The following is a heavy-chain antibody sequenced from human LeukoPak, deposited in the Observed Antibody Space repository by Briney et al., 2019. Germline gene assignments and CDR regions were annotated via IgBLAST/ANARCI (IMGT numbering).Heavy chain of an antibody. V-gene: IGHV3-23*01. CDR2: ISGSGGST. CDR1: GFTFSSYG. D-gene: IGHD3-22*01. Sequence: GGSLRLSCAASGFTFSSYGMSWVRQAPGKGLEWVSAISGSGGSTYYADSVKGRFTISRDNSKNTLYLQMNSLRAEDTAVYYCAKYSEYYYDSSGYHDYWGQGTLVTVSS. J-gene: IGHJ4*02. CDR3: AKYSEYYYDSSGYHDY.